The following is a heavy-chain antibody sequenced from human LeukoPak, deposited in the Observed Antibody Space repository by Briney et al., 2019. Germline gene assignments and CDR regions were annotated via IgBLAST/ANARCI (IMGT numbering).Heavy chain of an antibody. J-gene: IGHJ4*02. CDR1: GFSFSDHH. CDR3: ARYVLHMDY. Sequence: PGGSLRLSCAASGFSFSDHHMSWVRQVPGKGLEWLAYISRDGNIIVYADSVKGRFIISRDNAKQSVYLEMTSLRPEDTAVYYCARYVLHMDYWGQGTLVTVSS. CDR2: ISRDGNII. D-gene: IGHD3-16*01. V-gene: IGHV3-11*01.